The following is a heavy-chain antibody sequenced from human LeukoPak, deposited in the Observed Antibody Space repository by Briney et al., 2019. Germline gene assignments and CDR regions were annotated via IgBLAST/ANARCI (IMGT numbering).Heavy chain of an antibody. CDR1: GFTFSDYY. J-gene: IGHJ6*02. CDR2: ISSSGSTI. D-gene: IGHD2-2*01. V-gene: IGHV3-11*01. CDR3: ARAWGIVVPAAMNYYYGIDV. Sequence: GGSLRLSCAASGFTFSDYYMSWIRQAPGKGVEGVSYISSSGSTIYYADSVKGGFTISREKAKNSLYLQMNRLRAEDTAVYYCARAWGIVVPAAMNYYYGIDVWGQGTTVTVSS.